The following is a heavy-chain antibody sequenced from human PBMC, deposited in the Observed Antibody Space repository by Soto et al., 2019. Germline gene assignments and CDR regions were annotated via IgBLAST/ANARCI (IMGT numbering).Heavy chain of an antibody. CDR1: GYTFKDHY. D-gene: IGHD2-21*01. Sequence: SVKVSCETSGYTFKDHYIYWVRQAPVRGLEWVARINPNDGDTTSAQKFRNRVAVTRDTSLGTAYLELTGLQSDDTAIYYCARDRRAYNVSLSHYNPYYTMDFWGQGTSVTVSS. J-gene: IGHJ6*02. CDR2: INPNDGDT. CDR3: ARDRRAYNVSLSHYNPYYTMDF. V-gene: IGHV1-2*06.